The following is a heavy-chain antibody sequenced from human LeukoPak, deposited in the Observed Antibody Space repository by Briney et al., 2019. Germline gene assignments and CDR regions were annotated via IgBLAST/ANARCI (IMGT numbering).Heavy chain of an antibody. J-gene: IGHJ4*02. CDR2: IYYSGST. CDR3: ARVEARYYYDSSGYPSL. Sequence: PSETLSLTCTVSGGSISSGDYYWSWIRQPPGKGLEWIGYIYYSGSTYYNPSLKSRVTISVDTSKNQFSLKLSSVTAADTAVYYCARVEARYYYDSSGYPSLWGQGTLVTVSS. V-gene: IGHV4-30-4*01. D-gene: IGHD3-22*01. CDR1: GGSISSGDYY.